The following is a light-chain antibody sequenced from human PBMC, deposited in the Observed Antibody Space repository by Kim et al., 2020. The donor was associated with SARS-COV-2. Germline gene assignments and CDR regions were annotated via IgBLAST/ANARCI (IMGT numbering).Light chain of an antibody. V-gene: IGLV3-21*04. Sequence: SYELTQPPSVSVAPGKTARITCGGNIIGSKRVHRYQQKPGQAPVLVIYYDSDRPSGIPERFSGSSSGNTATLTISRVEAGDEADYYCQVWDSDSDHPYVFGTGTKVTVL. CDR1: IIGSKR. CDR2: YDS. CDR3: QVWDSDSDHPYV. J-gene: IGLJ1*01.